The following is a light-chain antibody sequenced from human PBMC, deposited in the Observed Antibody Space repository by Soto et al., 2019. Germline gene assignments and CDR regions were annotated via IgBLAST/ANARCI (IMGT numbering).Light chain of an antibody. CDR1: RSISSF. Sequence: EIVLTQSPATLSLSPGERATLSCRASRSISSFLAWYQQKPGQAPRLLIYDTFNRATGIPARFSGSRSGTDFTLTISGLEPEDFAVYYCQQRANWPPLTFGGGTKVEI. J-gene: IGKJ4*01. CDR3: QQRANWPPLT. CDR2: DTF. V-gene: IGKV3-11*01.